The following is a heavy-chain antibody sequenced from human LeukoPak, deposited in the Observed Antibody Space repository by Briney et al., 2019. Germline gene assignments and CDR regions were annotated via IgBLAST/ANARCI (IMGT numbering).Heavy chain of an antibody. CDR1: GGSISSGDYY. J-gene: IGHJ6*02. CDR3: ARTTYCSGGSCYPNYYYYYGMDV. D-gene: IGHD2-15*01. Sequence: PSETLSLTCTVSGGSISSGDYYWSWIRQPPGKGLEWIGYIYYSGSTYYNPSLKSRVTISVDTSKNQFSLKLSSVTAADTAVYYCARTTYCSGGSCYPNYYYYYGMDVWGQGTTVTVSS. CDR2: IYYSGST. V-gene: IGHV4-30-4*01.